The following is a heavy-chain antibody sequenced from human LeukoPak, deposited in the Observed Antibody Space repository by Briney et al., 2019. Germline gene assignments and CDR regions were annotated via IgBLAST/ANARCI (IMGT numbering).Heavy chain of an antibody. J-gene: IGHJ6*03. CDR1: GYTFTSYG. CDR2: ISAYNGNT. V-gene: IGHV1-18*01. Sequence: ASVKVSCKASGYTFTSYGISWVRQAPGQGLEWMGWISAYNGNTNYAQQLQGRVTMTTDTSTSTAYMELRSLRSDDTAVYYCARDSDYYYYMDVWGKGTTVTVSS. CDR3: ARDSDYYYYMDV. D-gene: IGHD3-10*01.